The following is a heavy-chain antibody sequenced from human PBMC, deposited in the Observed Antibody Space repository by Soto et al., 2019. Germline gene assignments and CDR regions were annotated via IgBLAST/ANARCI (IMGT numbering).Heavy chain of an antibody. CDR1: GFTFSSYA. J-gene: IGHJ4*02. Sequence: GGSLRLSCAASGFTFSSYAMSWVRQAPGKGLEWVSAISGSGGSTYYADSVKGRFTISRDNSKDTLYLQMNSLRAEDTAVYYCAKVRVGSGWSKTYFDYCGQGTPVPVYS. CDR3: AKVRVGSGWSKTYFDY. CDR2: ISGSGGST. V-gene: IGHV3-23*01. D-gene: IGHD6-13*01.